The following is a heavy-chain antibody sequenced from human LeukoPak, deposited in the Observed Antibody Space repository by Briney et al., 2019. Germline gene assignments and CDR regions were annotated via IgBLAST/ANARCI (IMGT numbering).Heavy chain of an antibody. J-gene: IGHJ6*03. CDR2: IFPSGGEI. CDR1: GFTFSTFA. V-gene: IGHV3-23*01. Sequence: GGSLRLSCAASGFTFSTFAMIWVRQPPGKGLEWVSSIFPSGGEIHYADSVGGRFTISRDNSKSTLSLQMNSLRAEDTALYYCAREVRYRYYYYYMDVWGKGTTVTVSS. D-gene: IGHD4-17*01. CDR3: AREVRYRYYYYYMDV.